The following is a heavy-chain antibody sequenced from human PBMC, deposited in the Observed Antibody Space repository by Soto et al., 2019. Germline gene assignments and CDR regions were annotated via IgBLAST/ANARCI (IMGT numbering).Heavy chain of an antibody. CDR1: GFTFSSYA. CDR3: AKDRSNVEMATMPCDY. J-gene: IGHJ4*02. Sequence: EVQLLESGGGLVQPGGSLRLSCAACGFTFSSYAMSWVRQAPGKGLEWVSAISGSGGSTYYADSVKGRFTISRDNSKNTLYLQMNSLRAEDTAVYYCAKDRSNVEMATMPCDYRRQGPLVTVSA. D-gene: IGHD5-12*01. CDR2: ISGSGGST. V-gene: IGHV3-23*01.